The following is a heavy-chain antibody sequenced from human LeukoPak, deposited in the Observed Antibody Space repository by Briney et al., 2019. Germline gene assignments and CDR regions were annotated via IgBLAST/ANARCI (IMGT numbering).Heavy chain of an antibody. Sequence: ASVKVSCKASGYTFTSYGISWVRQAPGQGLEWMGWISAYNGNTNYAQKLQGRVTMTTDTSTSTAYMELRSLRSDDTAVYYCARDIVVVPAAPPPYYYYGVDVWGKGTTVTVSS. CDR2: ISAYNGNT. D-gene: IGHD2-2*01. J-gene: IGHJ6*04. CDR3: ARDIVVVPAAPPPYYYYGVDV. CDR1: GYTFTSYG. V-gene: IGHV1-18*04.